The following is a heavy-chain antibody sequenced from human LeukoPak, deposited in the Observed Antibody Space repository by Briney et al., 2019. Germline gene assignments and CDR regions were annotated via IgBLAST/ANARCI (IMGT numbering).Heavy chain of an antibody. V-gene: IGHV3-15*01. CDR1: GFTFSDTW. J-gene: IGHJ4*02. Sequence: GGSLRLSCEASGFTFSDTWMSWVRQAPGKGLEWVGRVKVKTDGGTTDYAAPVKGRFTISRDDSQNTLYMQMTSLKTEDTAAYYCTTDFPNYWGQGTLVTVSS. D-gene: IGHD2/OR15-2a*01. CDR3: TTDFPNY. CDR2: VKVKTDGGTT.